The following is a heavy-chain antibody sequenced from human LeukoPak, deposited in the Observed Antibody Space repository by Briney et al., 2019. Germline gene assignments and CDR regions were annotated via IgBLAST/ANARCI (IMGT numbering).Heavy chain of an antibody. V-gene: IGHV4-34*01. CDR1: GGSFSGYY. D-gene: IGHD2-8*01. J-gene: IGHJ5*02. CDR2: INHSGST. Sequence: SETLSLTCAVYGGSFSGYYWSWIRQPPGKGLVWIGEINHSGSTNYNPSLKSRVTISVDTSKNQFSLKLSSVTAADTAVYYCARNLWLGYCTNGVCYTGNWFDPWGQGTLVTVSS. CDR3: ARNLWLGYCTNGVCYTGNWFDP.